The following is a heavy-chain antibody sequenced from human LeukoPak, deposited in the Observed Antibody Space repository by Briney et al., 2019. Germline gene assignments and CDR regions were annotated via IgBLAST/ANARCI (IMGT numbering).Heavy chain of an antibody. CDR2: ISYDGSNK. CDR3: AGDSSSWHIPFDY. V-gene: IGHV3-30*04. Sequence: PGGSLRLSCAASGFTFSSYAMHWVRHAPGKGLEWGAVISYDGSNKYYADSVKGRFTISRDNSKNTLYLQMNSLRAEDTAVYYCAGDSSSWHIPFDYWGQGTLVAVSS. J-gene: IGHJ4*02. D-gene: IGHD6-13*01. CDR1: GFTFSSYA.